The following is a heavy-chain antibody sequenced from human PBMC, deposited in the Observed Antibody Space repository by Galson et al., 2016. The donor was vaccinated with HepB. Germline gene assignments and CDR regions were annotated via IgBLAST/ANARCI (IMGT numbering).Heavy chain of an antibody. J-gene: IGHJ5*02. CDR2: ITSNSNYI. Sequence: SLRLSCAASGFTFSISNMNWVRQAPGKGLEWVSSITSNSNYIYYADSVKGRFTISRDNAKNSLFLQMNSLRGEDTAVYYCASRTNGRFTHWGQGTLVTVSS. D-gene: IGHD1-26*01. V-gene: IGHV3-21*04. CDR3: ASRTNGRFTH. CDR1: GFTFSISN.